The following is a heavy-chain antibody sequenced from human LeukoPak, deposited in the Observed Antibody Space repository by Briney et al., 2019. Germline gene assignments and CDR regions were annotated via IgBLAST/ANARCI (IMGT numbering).Heavy chain of an antibody. Sequence: GESLKISCKGSGDSFNSNWIGWVRQMPGKGLDWMGIVYPGDSDTTYSPPFEGQVTIPADKSTSTAYLQWSALKASDADIYYCATQRINLGVLFAFDIWGQGTMVAVSS. D-gene: IGHD3-16*01. CDR1: GDSFNSNW. CDR3: ATQRINLGVLFAFDI. V-gene: IGHV5-51*01. J-gene: IGHJ3*02. CDR2: VYPGDSDT.